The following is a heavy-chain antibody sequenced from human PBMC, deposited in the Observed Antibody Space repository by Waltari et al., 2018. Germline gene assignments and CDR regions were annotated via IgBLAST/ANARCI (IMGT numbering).Heavy chain of an antibody. Sequence: QVQLQESGPGLVKPSETLSLTCAVSGYSISSGYYWGWIRQPPGKGLEWIGSIYHSGSTYYNPSLKSRVTISVDTSKNQFSLKLSSVTAADTAVYYCARGAQWLAFDPWGQGTLVTVSS. CDR1: GYSISSGYY. CDR2: IYHSGST. V-gene: IGHV4-38-2*01. J-gene: IGHJ5*02. D-gene: IGHD6-19*01. CDR3: ARGAQWLAFDP.